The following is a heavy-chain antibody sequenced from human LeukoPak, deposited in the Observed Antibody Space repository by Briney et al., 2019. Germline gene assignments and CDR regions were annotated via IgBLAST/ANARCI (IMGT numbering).Heavy chain of an antibody. V-gene: IGHV3-33*01. Sequence: PGRSLRLSCAASGLTFSSYGMYWVRQAPGKGLEWVAVIWYDGSNKYYADSVKGRFTISRDNSKNTLYLQMNSLRAEDTAVYYCARADWENPTLVYYWGQGTLVTVSS. CDR2: IWYDGSNK. CDR1: GLTFSSYG. J-gene: IGHJ4*02. D-gene: IGHD3-9*01. CDR3: ARADWENPTLVYY.